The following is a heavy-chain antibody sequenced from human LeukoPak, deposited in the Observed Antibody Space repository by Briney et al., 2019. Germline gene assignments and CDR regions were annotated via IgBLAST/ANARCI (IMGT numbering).Heavy chain of an antibody. CDR2: SSYDGRNE. CDR1: GFTFSSYG. CDR3: GKDEAGWSEGFY. D-gene: IGHD3-3*01. J-gene: IGHJ4*02. V-gene: IGHV3-30*18. Sequence: GRSLRLSCAGSGFTFSSYGLHWVRQAPGKGLEWVAISSYDGRNEYYADSVKGRFTISRDNSKKALYLQMSSLRPEDTAVYYCGKDEAGWSEGFYWGQGTLVTVSP.